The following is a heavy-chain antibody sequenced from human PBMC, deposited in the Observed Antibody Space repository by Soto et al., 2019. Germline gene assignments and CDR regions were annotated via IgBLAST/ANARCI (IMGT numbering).Heavy chain of an antibody. CDR3: ARSQTDYYYDSSGYYPNWYFDL. Sequence: QVQLVQSGAEVKKPGSSVKVSCKASGGTFSSYAISWVRQAPGQGLEWMGGIIPIFGTANYAQKFQGRVTITADESTSTAYMELSSLRSEDTAVYYCARSQTDYYYDSSGYYPNWYFDLWGRGTLVTASS. CDR1: GGTFSSYA. CDR2: IIPIFGTA. D-gene: IGHD3-22*01. J-gene: IGHJ2*01. V-gene: IGHV1-69*01.